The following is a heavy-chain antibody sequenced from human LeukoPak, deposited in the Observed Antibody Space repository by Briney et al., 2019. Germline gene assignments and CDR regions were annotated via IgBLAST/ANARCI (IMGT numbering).Heavy chain of an antibody. CDR3: ARTQSGYSYGYSYYFDY. Sequence: GGSLRLSCAASGFTVSSNYMSWVRQAPGKGLEXXXXIYSGGSTYYADSVKGRFTISRDNSKNTLYLQMNSLRAEDTAVYYCARTQSGYSYGYSYYFDYWGQGTLVTVSS. V-gene: IGHV3-53*01. J-gene: IGHJ4*02. CDR1: GFTVSSNY. CDR2: IYSGGST. D-gene: IGHD5-18*01.